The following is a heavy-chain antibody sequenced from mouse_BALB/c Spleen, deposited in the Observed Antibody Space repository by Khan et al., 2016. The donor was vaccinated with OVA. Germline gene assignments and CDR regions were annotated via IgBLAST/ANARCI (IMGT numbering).Heavy chain of an antibody. Sequence: VKLQESGPGLVAPSQSLSITCTASGFSLTSYGVHWVRQPPGKGLEWLGGIWAGGSTNYNSGHMSRLSIRNDNSKSQVFLKMNDLQADDTAMYYSPRLEDLWGQGTTLTVSS. CDR1: GFSLTSYG. CDR2: IWAGGST. J-gene: IGHJ2*01. V-gene: IGHV2-9*02. CDR3: PRLEDL.